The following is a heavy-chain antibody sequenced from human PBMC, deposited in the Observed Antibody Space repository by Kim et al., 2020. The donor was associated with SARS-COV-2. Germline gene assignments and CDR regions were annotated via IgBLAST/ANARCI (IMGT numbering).Heavy chain of an antibody. Sequence: ASVKVSCKASGYTVTSYDINWVRQATGQGLEWMGWMNPNSGNTGYAQKFQGRVTMTRNTSISTAYMELSSLRSEDTAVYYCARGRNGDYPYYYYGMDVWGQGTTVTVSS. J-gene: IGHJ6*02. CDR2: MNPNSGNT. V-gene: IGHV1-8*01. CDR1: GYTVTSYD. D-gene: IGHD4-17*01. CDR3: ARGRNGDYPYYYYGMDV.